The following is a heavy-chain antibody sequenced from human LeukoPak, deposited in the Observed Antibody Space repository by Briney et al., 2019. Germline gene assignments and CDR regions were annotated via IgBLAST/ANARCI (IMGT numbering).Heavy chain of an antibody. CDR2: INHSGST. J-gene: IGHJ2*01. V-gene: IGHV4-34*01. CDR1: GGSFSGYY. CDR3: ARAPDWYFDH. Sequence: SETLSLTCAVYGGSFSGYYWSWIRQPPGKGLEWTGEINHSGSTNYNPSLKSRVTISVDTSKNQFSLKLSSVTAADTAVYYCARAPDWYFDHWGRGTLVTVSS.